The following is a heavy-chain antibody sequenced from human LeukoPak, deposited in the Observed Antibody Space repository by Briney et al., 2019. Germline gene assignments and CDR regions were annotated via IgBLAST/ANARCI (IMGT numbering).Heavy chain of an antibody. CDR2: ISGRSSHV. Sequence: GGSLRLSCSASGFSFSDYDMNWVRQAPGKGLEWVSAISGRSSHVYYGESVKGRFTISRDNAKNSLYLQLDSLGVEDTAVYYCGRAFPPLRTSSTGDLWGQGTLVTVSS. D-gene: IGHD7-27*01. CDR3: GRAFPPLRTSSTGDL. CDR1: GFSFSDYD. V-gene: IGHV3-21*01. J-gene: IGHJ1*01.